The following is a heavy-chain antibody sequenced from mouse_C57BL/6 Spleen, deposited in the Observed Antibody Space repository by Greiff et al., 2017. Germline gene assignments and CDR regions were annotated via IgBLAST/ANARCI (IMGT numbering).Heavy chain of an antibody. J-gene: IGHJ2*01. CDR2: IDPENGDT. D-gene: IGHD1-1*01. CDR1: GFNIKDDY. V-gene: IGHV14-4*01. CDR3: TSYYYGSSYVREDYFDY. Sequence: VQLQQSGAELVRPGASAKLSCTASGFNIKDDYMHWVKQRPEQGLEWIGWIDPENGDTEYASKFQGKATITADTSSNTAYLQLSSLTSEDTAVYYCTSYYYGSSYVREDYFDYWGQGTTLTVSS.